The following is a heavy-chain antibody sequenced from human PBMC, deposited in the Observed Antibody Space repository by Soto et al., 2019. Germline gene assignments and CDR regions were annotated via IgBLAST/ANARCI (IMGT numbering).Heavy chain of an antibody. J-gene: IGHJ5*02. CDR3: TRDASRDSSARGWPGP. D-gene: IGHD6-13*01. Sequence: GGSLRLSCAASGFTFRSCTMNWVRQAPGKGLEWVSTISSNSAYIYYTDALRGRFTISRDNAKNSLHLQMNSLRAEDTAVYYCTRDASRDSSARGWPGPWGPGTLVTSPQ. V-gene: IGHV3-21*01. CDR1: GFTFRSCT. CDR2: ISSNSAYI.